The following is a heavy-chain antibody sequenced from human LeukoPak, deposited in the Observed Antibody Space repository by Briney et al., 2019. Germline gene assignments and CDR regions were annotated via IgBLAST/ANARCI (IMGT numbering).Heavy chain of an antibody. CDR3: ARYGYSSGWYADY. D-gene: IGHD6-19*01. V-gene: IGHV4-59*08. CDR2: IYYSGST. Sequence: SETLSLTCTVSGVSISSHYWSWIRQPPGKGLEYIGYIYYSGSTNYNPSLKSRVTISVDTSKSQFSLTLSSVTAADTAEYYCARYGYSSGWYADYWGRGTLVTVSS. CDR1: GVSISSHY. J-gene: IGHJ4*02.